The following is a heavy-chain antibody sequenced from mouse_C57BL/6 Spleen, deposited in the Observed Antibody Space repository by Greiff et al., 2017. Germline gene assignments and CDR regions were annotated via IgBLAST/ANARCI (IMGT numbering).Heavy chain of an antibody. CDR3: ARSFYYDYDVNY. CDR2: INPNNGGT. D-gene: IGHD2-4*01. V-gene: IGHV1-26*01. Sequence: EVQLQQSGPELVKPGASVKISCKASGYTFTDYYMNWVKQSHGKSLEWIGDINPNNGGTSYNQKFKGKATLTVDKSSSTAYMELRSLTSEDAAVYDCARSFYYDYDVNYWGQGTTLTVSS. CDR1: GYTFTDYY. J-gene: IGHJ2*01.